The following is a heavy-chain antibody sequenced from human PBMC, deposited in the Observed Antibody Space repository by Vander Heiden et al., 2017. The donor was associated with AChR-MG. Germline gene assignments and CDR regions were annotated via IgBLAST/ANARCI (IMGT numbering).Heavy chain of an antibody. CDR1: GSTFSSYG. CDR3: AKVYRPGDDYYYMDV. D-gene: IGHD5-12*01. V-gene: IGHV3-30*18. Sequence: QVQLVDSGGGVVQPGRSLRLGGAATGSTFSSYGMPWVRQAPGKGLEWVAVISYDGSNKIYEDSVKGRFTISRDNSKNTLYMQMNRLRTEDTAVYYCAKVYRPGDDYYYMDVWGKGTTVTVSS. J-gene: IGHJ6*03. CDR2: ISYDGSNK.